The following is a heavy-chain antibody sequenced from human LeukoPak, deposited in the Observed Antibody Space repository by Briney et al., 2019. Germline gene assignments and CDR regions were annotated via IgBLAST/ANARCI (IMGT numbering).Heavy chain of an antibody. J-gene: IGHJ3*02. CDR3: ARLDYGGTDAFDI. CDR2: ISHIGST. V-gene: IGHV4-34*01. CDR1: GGSISSYY. Sequence: PSETLSLTCTVSGGSISSYYWTWIRQPLGKGLECIGEISHIGSTNYIPSLKSRVSISVDTSTNQFSLRLTSVTAADTAMYYCARLDYGGTDAFDIWGQGTMVTVSS. D-gene: IGHD4-23*01.